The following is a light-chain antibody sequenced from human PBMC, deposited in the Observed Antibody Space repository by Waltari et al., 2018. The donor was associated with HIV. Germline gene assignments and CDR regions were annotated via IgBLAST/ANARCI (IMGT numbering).Light chain of an antibody. CDR3: QSTDHDGTWV. Sequence: SYDLTQTPSVSVSPGQTARITCSRGSLPKKYSSWYRQKAGQAPTLLIYKDIERPSGIPERISGSGAGTGVTLTITDVQAEDEGDYFCQSTDHDGTWVFGGGTKLTVL. CDR2: KDI. V-gene: IGLV3-25*03. CDR1: SLPKKY. J-gene: IGLJ3*02.